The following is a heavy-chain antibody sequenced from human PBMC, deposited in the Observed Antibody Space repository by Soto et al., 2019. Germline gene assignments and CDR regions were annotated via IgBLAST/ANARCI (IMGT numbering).Heavy chain of an antibody. CDR3: AKRNIAHFDL. CDR2: ISGSGGST. J-gene: IGHJ2*01. Sequence: PGGSLRLSCAASGFILSSYAMSWVRQAPGKGLEWVSAISGSGGSTYYADSVKGRFTISRDNSKNTLYLQMNSLRAEDTALYYCAKRNIAHFDLWGRGTLVTVSS. V-gene: IGHV3-23*01. D-gene: IGHD3-16*02. CDR1: GFILSSYA.